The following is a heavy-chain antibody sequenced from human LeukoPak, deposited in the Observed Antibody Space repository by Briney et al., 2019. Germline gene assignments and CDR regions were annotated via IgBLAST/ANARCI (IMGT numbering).Heavy chain of an antibody. V-gene: IGHV1-2*02. CDR2: IYPYSGAT. Sequence: ASVKVSCKASGFTFTTYFMHWVRQAPGQGLEWRGWIYPYSGATNSAQKFQGRVTMTRDTSISTAYMELSMLTSDDTAVYYCGRATYTSIWFHDAFDIWGQGTMVTVSS. CDR3: GRATYTSIWFHDAFDI. CDR1: GFTFTTYF. D-gene: IGHD6-13*01. J-gene: IGHJ3*02.